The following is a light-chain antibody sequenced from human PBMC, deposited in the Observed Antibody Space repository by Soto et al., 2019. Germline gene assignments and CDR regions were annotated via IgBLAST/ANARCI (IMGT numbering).Light chain of an antibody. CDR3: ATWDSSLSAGV. CDR1: SSNIGNNY. J-gene: IGLJ3*02. CDR2: ENN. V-gene: IGLV1-51*02. Sequence: QSVLTQPPSVSAAPGQKVTIPCSGSSSNIGNNYVSWYQQLPGTAPKLLIYENNKRPSGIPDRFSGSKSGTSATLGITGLQTGDEADYYCATWDSSLSAGVFGGGTKLTVL.